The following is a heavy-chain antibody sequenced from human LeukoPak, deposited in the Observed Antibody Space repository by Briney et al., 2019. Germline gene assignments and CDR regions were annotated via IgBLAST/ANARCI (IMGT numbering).Heavy chain of an antibody. D-gene: IGHD3-22*01. CDR1: GFTVSSNY. V-gene: IGHV3-66*01. CDR3: ARDSSMIGLYYFDY. CDR2: IYSGGRT. Sequence: GGSLRLSCAASGFTVSSNYMSWVRQAPGKGLEWLSVIYSGGRTDYADSVKGRFTISRDKSKNTLYLQMNSLRVEDTAVYYCARDSSMIGLYYFDYWGQGTLVTVSS. J-gene: IGHJ4*02.